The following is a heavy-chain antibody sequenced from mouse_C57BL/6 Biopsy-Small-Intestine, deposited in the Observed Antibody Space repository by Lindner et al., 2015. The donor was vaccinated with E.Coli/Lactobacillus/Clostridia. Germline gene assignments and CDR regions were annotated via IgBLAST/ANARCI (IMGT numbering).Heavy chain of an antibody. CDR1: GYTFTDYY. J-gene: IGHJ3*01. CDR3: ARRYGTGFAWFAY. CDR2: INPYNGGT. D-gene: IGHD1-1*01. V-gene: IGHV1-19*01. Sequence: VQLQSLACAGEAWASVKMSCKASGYTFTDYYMNWVKQSHGKSLEWIGVINPYNGGTSYNQKFKGKATLTVDKSSSTAYMELDSLTSQDSAVYYCARRYGTGFAWFAYWGQGTLVTVSA.